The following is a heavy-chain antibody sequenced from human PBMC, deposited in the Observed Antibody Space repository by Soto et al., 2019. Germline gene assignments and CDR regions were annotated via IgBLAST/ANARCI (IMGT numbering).Heavy chain of an antibody. D-gene: IGHD5-18*01. Sequence: ASVKVSCKASGYTFTSYDINWVRQATGQGLEWMGWMNPNSGNTGYAQKFRGRVTITSDRSVSTAYMELSSLRSEDMAVYSCVRIPLLGWFDPWGQGTLVTVSS. CDR3: VRIPLLGWFDP. V-gene: IGHV1-8*01. J-gene: IGHJ5*02. CDR1: GYTFTSYD. CDR2: MNPNSGNT.